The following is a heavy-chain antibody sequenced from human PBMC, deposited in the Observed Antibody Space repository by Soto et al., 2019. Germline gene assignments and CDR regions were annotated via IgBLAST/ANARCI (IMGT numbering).Heavy chain of an antibody. CDR2: FDPEDGET. Sequence: ASVKVSCEVSGYYLTELSMHWVRQAPGKGLEWMGGFDPEDGETIYAQKFQGRVTMTEDTSTDTAYMELSSLRSEDTAVYYCATQGRRLWQQLGYWGQGTLVTVSS. J-gene: IGHJ4*02. V-gene: IGHV1-24*01. CDR1: GYYLTELS. CDR3: ATQGRRLWQQLGY. D-gene: IGHD6-13*01.